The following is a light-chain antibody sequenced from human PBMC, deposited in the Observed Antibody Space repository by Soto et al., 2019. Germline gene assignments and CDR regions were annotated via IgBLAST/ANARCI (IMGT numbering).Light chain of an antibody. Sequence: DIQMTQSPSTLSASVGDRVTITCRASQSIRNWVAWYQQKPGKAPKVLIHKTSSLESGVPSRFSGSGSGTEFTLTINSLQPDDFATYYCQQYSSCCTFGQGTKLEIK. CDR1: QSIRNW. J-gene: IGKJ2*02. V-gene: IGKV1-5*03. CDR2: KTS. CDR3: QQYSSCCT.